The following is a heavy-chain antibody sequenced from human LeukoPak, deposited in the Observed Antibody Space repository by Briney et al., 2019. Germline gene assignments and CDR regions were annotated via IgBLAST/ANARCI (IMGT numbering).Heavy chain of an antibody. CDR1: GFTVSSNY. D-gene: IGHD1-26*01. CDR2: ISGSGGST. V-gene: IGHV3-23*01. Sequence: GGSLRLSCAASGFTVSSNYMSWVRQAPGKGLEWVSAISGSGGSTYYADSVKGRFTISRDKSKNTLYLQMNSLRAEDTAVYYCAKHRWELTNIDYWGQGTLVTVSS. CDR3: AKHRWELTNIDY. J-gene: IGHJ4*02.